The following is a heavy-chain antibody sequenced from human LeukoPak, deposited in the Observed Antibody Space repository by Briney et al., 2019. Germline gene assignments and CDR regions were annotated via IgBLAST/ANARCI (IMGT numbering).Heavy chain of an antibody. CDR3: VRGTPYCSSASCYNY. CDR1: GCDFSSFD. V-gene: IGHV1-8*01. Sequence: ASVKVSCKASGCDFSSFDVNWVRQAPGQGLEWMGWVNPNSGNSGYAQKFQGRVTMTRNTSINTAYMELINLQSDDTAVYYCVRGTPYCSSASCYNYWGQGSLATVSS. J-gene: IGHJ4*02. CDR2: VNPNSGNS. D-gene: IGHD2-2*02.